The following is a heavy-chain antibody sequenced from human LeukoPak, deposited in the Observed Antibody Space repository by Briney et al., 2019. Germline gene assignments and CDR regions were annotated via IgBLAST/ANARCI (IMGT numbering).Heavy chain of an antibody. Sequence: PSETLSLTCTVSGGSISSSRYYWGWIRQPPGKGLDWIGIIYYSGSTYYNPSLKSRVTISVDTSKNQLSLKLRSVTAADTAVYYCARSGAVRGAHFDNWGQGTLVTVSS. CDR1: GGSISSSRYY. V-gene: IGHV4-39*01. CDR3: ARSGAVRGAHFDN. CDR2: IYYSGST. J-gene: IGHJ4*02. D-gene: IGHD3-10*01.